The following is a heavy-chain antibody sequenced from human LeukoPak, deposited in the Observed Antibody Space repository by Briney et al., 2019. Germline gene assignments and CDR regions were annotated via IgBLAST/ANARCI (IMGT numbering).Heavy chain of an antibody. CDR3: AKNRVYDFWSGYGDGFDP. CDR1: GFTFDDYG. Sequence: PGGSLRLSCAASGFTFDDYGMSWVRQAPGKGLEWVSSISSSSSYIYYADSVKGRFTISRDNAKNSLYLQMNSLRAEDTAVYYCAKNRVYDFWSGYGDGFDPWGQGTLVTVSS. V-gene: IGHV3-21*01. D-gene: IGHD3-3*01. J-gene: IGHJ5*02. CDR2: ISSSSSYI.